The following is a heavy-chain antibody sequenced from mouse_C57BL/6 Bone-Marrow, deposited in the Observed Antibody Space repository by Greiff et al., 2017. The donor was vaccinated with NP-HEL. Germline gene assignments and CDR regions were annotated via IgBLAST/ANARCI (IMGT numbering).Heavy chain of an antibody. D-gene: IGHD1-1*01. V-gene: IGHV1-81*01. Sequence: VQLQQPGAELVKPGASVKLSCKASGYTFTSYGISWVKQRTGQGLEWIGEIYPRSGNTYYNEKFKGKATLTADKSSSTAYMELRSLTSEDSAVYFCARSSPRYFDVWGTGTTVTVSS. CDR2: IYPRSGNT. CDR1: GYTFTSYG. J-gene: IGHJ1*03. CDR3: ARSSPRYFDV.